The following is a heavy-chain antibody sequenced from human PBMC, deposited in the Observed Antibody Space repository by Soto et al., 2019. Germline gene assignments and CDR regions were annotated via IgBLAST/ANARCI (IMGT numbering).Heavy chain of an antibody. Sequence: PXGSLGLGCAASGFTFRSFTMNWVRQAPGKGLEWVSTISSNSAYIYYTDALRGRFTISRDNAKNSLHLQMNSLRAEDTAVYYCTRDASRESSARGWFDPWGPGTLVTVSS. CDR2: ISSNSAYI. CDR1: GFTFRSFT. D-gene: IGHD6-25*01. J-gene: IGHJ5*02. CDR3: TRDASRESSARGWFDP. V-gene: IGHV3-21*01.